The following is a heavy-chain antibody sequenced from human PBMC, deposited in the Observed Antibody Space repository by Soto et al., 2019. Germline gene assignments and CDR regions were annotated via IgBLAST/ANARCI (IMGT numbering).Heavy chain of an antibody. Sequence: GGSLRLSCAASGFTFSSYGMHWVRQAPGKGLEWVAVIWYDGSNKYYADSVKGRFTISRDNSKNTLYLQMNSLRAEDTAVYYCARDIPPYGDYGENYFDYWGQGTLVTVSS. J-gene: IGHJ4*02. D-gene: IGHD4-17*01. V-gene: IGHV3-33*01. CDR2: IWYDGSNK. CDR1: GFTFSSYG. CDR3: ARDIPPYGDYGENYFDY.